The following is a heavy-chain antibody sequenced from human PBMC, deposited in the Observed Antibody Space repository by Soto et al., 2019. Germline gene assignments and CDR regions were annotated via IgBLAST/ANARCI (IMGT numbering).Heavy chain of an antibody. CDR1: GGSLSGYY. V-gene: IGHV4-59*06. CDR2: IYYSGST. CDR3: ARSIDP. Sequence: SETLSLTCTVSGGSLSGYYWSWIRQPPGKGLEWIGYIYYSGSTYYNPSLKSRVTISVDTSKNQFSLKLSSVTAADTAVYYCARSIDPWGQGTLVTVSS. J-gene: IGHJ5*02.